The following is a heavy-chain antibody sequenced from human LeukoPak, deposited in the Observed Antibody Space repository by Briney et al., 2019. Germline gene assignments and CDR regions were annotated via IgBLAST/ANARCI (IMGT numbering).Heavy chain of an antibody. CDR1: GGSISSGSYY. CDR2: IYTSGST. Sequence: SETLSLTCTVSGGSISSGSYYWSWIRQPAGKGLEWIGRIYTSGSTNYNPSLKSRVTISVDTSKNQFSLKLSSVTAADTAVYYCARESAYDSSGYYGNDAFDIWGQGTMVTVSS. CDR3: ARESAYDSSGYYGNDAFDI. D-gene: IGHD3-22*01. J-gene: IGHJ3*02. V-gene: IGHV4-61*02.